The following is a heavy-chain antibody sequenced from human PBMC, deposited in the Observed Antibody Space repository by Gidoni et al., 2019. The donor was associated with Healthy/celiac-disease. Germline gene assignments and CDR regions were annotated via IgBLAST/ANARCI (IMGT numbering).Heavy chain of an antibody. V-gene: IGHV1-3*01. Sequence: QVQLVQSGAEVKKPGASAKVSCKASGYTFTSYAMHWVRQAPGQRLEWMGWINAGNGNTKYSQKFQGRVTITRDTSASTAYMELSSLRSEDTAVYYCAILSGVTMVRGVTLGGDYWGQGTLVTVSS. J-gene: IGHJ4*02. CDR2: INAGNGNT. CDR1: GYTFTSYA. D-gene: IGHD3-10*01. CDR3: AILSGVTMVRGVTLGGDY.